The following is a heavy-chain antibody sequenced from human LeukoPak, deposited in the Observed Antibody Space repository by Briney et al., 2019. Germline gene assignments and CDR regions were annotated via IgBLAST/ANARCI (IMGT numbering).Heavy chain of an antibody. D-gene: IGHD2/OR15-2a*01. CDR2: IYTGDNT. J-gene: IGHJ4*02. CDR3: ATEGGTTFSNYFDY. CDR1: GFTVSSKY. V-gene: IGHV3-66*01. Sequence: GGSLRLSCAASGFTVSSKYMSWVRQAPGKGLEWVSLIYTGDNTYYADSVKGRFTISRDKSKNTLYLQMDRRTPEATAVYFCATEGGTTFSNYFDYWGQGTLVTVSS.